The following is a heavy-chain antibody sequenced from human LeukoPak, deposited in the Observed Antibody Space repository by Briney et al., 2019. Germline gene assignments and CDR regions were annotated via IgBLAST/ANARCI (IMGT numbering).Heavy chain of an antibody. D-gene: IGHD6-19*01. V-gene: IGHV3-30*18. J-gene: IGHJ4*02. Sequence: PGGSLRLSCAASGFTFSSYGMHWVRQAPGKGLEWVAVISYDGSNKYYADSVKGRFTISRDNSKNTLYLQMNSLRAEDTAVYYCAKDHLGYSSGWNPVDYWGQGTLVTVSS. CDR1: GFTFSSYG. CDR3: AKDHLGYSSGWNPVDY. CDR2: ISYDGSNK.